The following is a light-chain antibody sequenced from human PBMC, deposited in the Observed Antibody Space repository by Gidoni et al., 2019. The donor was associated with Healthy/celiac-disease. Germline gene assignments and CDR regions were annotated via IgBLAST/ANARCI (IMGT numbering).Light chain of an antibody. CDR3: QQYGSSRLT. CDR2: GAS. CDR1: QSVSSSY. J-gene: IGKJ4*01. Sequence: EIVLTQSPGTLSLSPGERATLSCRASQSVSSSYLAWYQQKPGQAPRLPIYGASSRATGIPDRFSGSGSGTDFTLTISRLEPEDFAVYYCQQYGSSRLTFGGXTKVEIK. V-gene: IGKV3-20*01.